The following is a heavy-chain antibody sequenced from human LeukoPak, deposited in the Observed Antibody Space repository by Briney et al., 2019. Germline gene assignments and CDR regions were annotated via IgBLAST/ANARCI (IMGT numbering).Heavy chain of an antibody. CDR1: GFTFSNYA. J-gene: IGHJ3*02. D-gene: IGHD3-10*01. V-gene: IGHV3-30*03. Sequence: GGSLRLSCAASGFTFSNYAMSWVRQTPGKGLEWVALISFDEKHKDFADSVKGRFSISRDTSKNTVSLQMDSLTTDDAAVYYCARDAVQIWFYVGTFDIWGQGSIVTVSS. CDR3: ARDAVQIWFYVGTFDI. CDR2: ISFDEKHK.